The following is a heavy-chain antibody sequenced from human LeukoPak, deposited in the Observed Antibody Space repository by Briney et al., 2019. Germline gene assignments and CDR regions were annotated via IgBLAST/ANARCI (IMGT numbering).Heavy chain of an antibody. V-gene: IGHV1-69*05. CDR1: GGTFSSYA. D-gene: IGHD4/OR15-4a*01. CDR3: ARELELTFDP. Sequence: ASVKVSRKASGGTFSSYAISWVRQAPGQGLEWMGGIIPIFGTANYAQKFQGRVTITTDESTSTAYMELSSLRSEDTAVYYCARELELTFDPWGQGTLVTVSS. CDR2: IIPIFGTA. J-gene: IGHJ5*02.